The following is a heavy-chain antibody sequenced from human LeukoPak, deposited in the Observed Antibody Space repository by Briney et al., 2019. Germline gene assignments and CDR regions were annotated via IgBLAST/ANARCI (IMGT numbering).Heavy chain of an antibody. V-gene: IGHV1-2*02. CDR1: GYTFTDYY. Sequence: ASVKVSCKASGYTFTDYYIHWVRQAPGQGLEWMGWINPDSGGTNYAQKFQGRVTMTRDTSISTAYMELSSLRSDDTAIYYCARDMDTGPDLFDYWGQGALVTVSS. D-gene: IGHD5-18*01. CDR3: ARDMDTGPDLFDY. CDR2: INPDSGGT. J-gene: IGHJ4*02.